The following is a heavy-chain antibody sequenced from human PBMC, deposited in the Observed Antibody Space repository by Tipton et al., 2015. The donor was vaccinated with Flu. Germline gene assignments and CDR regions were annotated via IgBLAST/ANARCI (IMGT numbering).Heavy chain of an antibody. Sequence: TLSLTCSVSGASISSGGYSWSWIRQPPGKGLEWVGYIYHSGTTYYNPSLKSRVIISGDRSKNQFSLKLSSVTAADTAVYYCATSRPHRYSYGMDVWGQGATVSVSS. CDR2: IYHSGTT. D-gene: IGHD3-10*01. CDR3: ATSRPHRYSYGMDV. V-gene: IGHV4-30-2*01. CDR1: GASISSGGYS. J-gene: IGHJ6*02.